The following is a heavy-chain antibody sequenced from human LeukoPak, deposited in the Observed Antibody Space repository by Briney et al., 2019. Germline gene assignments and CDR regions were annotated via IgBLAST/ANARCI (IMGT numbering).Heavy chain of an antibody. J-gene: IGHJ4*02. CDR3: AKDLRYGRDFDY. CDR2: IWYDGTNK. CDR1: GFTFSNYG. D-gene: IGHD5-18*01. V-gene: IGHV3-30*02. Sequence: PGGSLRLSCAASGFTFSNYGMHWVRQAPGKGLEWVAFIWYDGTNKYYADSVKGRFTISRDNSKNTLYLQMNSLRAEDTAVYYCAKDLRYGRDFDYWGQGTLVTVSS.